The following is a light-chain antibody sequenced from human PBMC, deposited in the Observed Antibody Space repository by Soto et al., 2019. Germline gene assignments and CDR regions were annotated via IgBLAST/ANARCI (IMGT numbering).Light chain of an antibody. Sequence: DIQMTQSPSTLSASVGDRVTITCRASQSISSWLAWYQQKPGKAPKLLIYDASSLESGVPSRFSGSGSGTEFTLTISSLQPDDFATYYCQQSGTFGPGTKVDIK. CDR1: QSISSW. CDR3: QQSGT. J-gene: IGKJ3*01. CDR2: DAS. V-gene: IGKV1-5*01.